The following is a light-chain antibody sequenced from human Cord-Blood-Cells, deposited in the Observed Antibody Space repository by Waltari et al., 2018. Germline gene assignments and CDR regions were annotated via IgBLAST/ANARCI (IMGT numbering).Light chain of an antibody. J-gene: IGLJ3*02. CDR2: EGG. Sequence: QSALTQPASVSGSPGQSITISCTGTSSDVGSSNLVSWYQQHPGKAPKLMIYEGGKRPSGVSNRFSGSNSGNTASLTISGLQAEDEADYYCCSYAGSSTVFGGGTKLTVL. V-gene: IGLV2-23*01. CDR3: CSYAGSSTV. CDR1: SSDVGSSNL.